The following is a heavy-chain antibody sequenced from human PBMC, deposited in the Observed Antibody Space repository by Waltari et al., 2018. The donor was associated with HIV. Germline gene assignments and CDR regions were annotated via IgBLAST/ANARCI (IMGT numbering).Heavy chain of an antibody. CDR3: ARGIPAGRYETLTGQDY. CDR1: GYTFTSYD. Sequence: QVQLVQSGAEVKTPGASVKVSCKASGYTFTSYDINWVRQATGQGLEWMGVMNQNSGNTVYAQKCRGRFTMTRNASTTTAYMELGSLRSEDTAVYFCARGIPAGRYETLTGQDYWGQGTLVTVSS. J-gene: IGHJ4*02. D-gene: IGHD3-9*01. V-gene: IGHV1-8*01. CDR2: MNQNSGNT.